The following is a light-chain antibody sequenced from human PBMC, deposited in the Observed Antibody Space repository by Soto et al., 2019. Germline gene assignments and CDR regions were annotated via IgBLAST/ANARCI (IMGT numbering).Light chain of an antibody. J-gene: IGKJ4*01. CDR1: QSVSSY. Sequence: DILLTQSPATLSLSPGDRATLSCKASQSVSSYLAWYQQKPGKAPRLLIYDASNWATGIPARFSGSGSGTDFTLTVSSLEPEDFAVYYCQQRRDWPLTFGGGTKVEI. CDR2: DAS. CDR3: QQRRDWPLT. V-gene: IGKV3-11*01.